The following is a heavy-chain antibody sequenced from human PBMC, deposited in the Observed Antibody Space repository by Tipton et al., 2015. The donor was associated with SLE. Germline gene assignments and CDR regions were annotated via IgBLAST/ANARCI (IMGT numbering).Heavy chain of an antibody. CDR1: GGSISSYY. V-gene: IGHV4-59*01. CDR3: ARTYWGRYYYYMDV. J-gene: IGHJ6*03. CDR2: IYYSGGT. Sequence: TLSLTCTVSGGSISSYYWSWNRQPPGKGLEWIGYIYYSGGTNYNPSLKSRVTISVDTSKNQFSLKLSYVTAADTAVYYCARTYWGRYYYYMDVWGKGTTVTVSS. D-gene: IGHD3-16*01.